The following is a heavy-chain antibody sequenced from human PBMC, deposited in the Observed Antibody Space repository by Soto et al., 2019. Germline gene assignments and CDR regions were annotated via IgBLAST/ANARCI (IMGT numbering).Heavy chain of an antibody. CDR1: GYTFSSYD. CDR3: TRQGGDY. D-gene: IGHD2-15*01. V-gene: IGHV1-18*01. CDR2: ISGYNADT. J-gene: IGHJ4*02. Sequence: ASVKVSCKTSGYTFSSYDINWVRQAPGQGLEWMGWISGYNADTKYAEKFQGRITVSRDTLTTTVYMELRSLRSDDTAVYFCTRQGGDYWGQGTQVTVYS.